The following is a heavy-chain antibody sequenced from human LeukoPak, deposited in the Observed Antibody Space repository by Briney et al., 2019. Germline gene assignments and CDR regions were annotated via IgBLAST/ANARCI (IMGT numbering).Heavy chain of an antibody. CDR2: ISGSGGST. D-gene: IGHD5-18*01. Sequence: PGGSLRLSCAASGFTFSSYAMSWVRQAPGKGLEWVSAISGSGGSTYYADSVKGRFTISRDNSKNTLYLQMNSLRAEDTAVYYCAKNGGYSYGYGYYYYMDVRGKGTTVTVSS. CDR3: AKNGGYSYGYGYYYYMDV. CDR1: GFTFSSYA. V-gene: IGHV3-23*01. J-gene: IGHJ6*03.